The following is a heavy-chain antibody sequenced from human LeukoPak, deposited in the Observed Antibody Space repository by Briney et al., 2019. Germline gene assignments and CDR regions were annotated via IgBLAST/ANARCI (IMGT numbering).Heavy chain of an antibody. CDR1: GFAFSSYS. CDR2: ISRSSSYI. J-gene: IGHJ4*02. Sequence: GGSLRLSCAASGFAFSSYSMNWVRQAPGKGLQGVLCISRSSSYIYYADSVKGRFTISRDNAKSSLNVQDNTMKYGATGVYYGGREQDYWGQGTLVTVSS. V-gene: IGHV3-21*01. CDR3: GREQDY.